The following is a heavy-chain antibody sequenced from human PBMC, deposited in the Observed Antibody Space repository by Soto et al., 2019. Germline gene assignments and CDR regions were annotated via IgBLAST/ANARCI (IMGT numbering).Heavy chain of an antibody. CDR1: GFTFSKYA. CDR2: ISESGGNT. CDR3: ARDDGGAATISAFDI. D-gene: IGHD2-15*01. Sequence: PGGSLRLSCTASGFTFSKYAMGWVRQTPGNGLEWVSGISESGGNTYYADSVRGRFTISRDNSRTTLYLQINSVRAEDTAIYYCARDDGGAATISAFDIWGQGTMVTVSS. V-gene: IGHV3-23*01. J-gene: IGHJ3*02.